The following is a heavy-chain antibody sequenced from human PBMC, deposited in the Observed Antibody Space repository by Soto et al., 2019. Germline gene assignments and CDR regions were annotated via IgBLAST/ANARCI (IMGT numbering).Heavy chain of an antibody. D-gene: IGHD3-3*01. CDR2: ISGSGGST. V-gene: IGHV3-23*01. J-gene: IGHJ6*03. CDR3: AKGSHDFWSGYPSTDRYYMDV. Sequence: PGGSLRLSCAASGFTFSSYAMSWVRQAPGKGLEWVSAISGSGGSTYYADSVKGRFTISRDNSKNTLYLQMNSLRAEDTAVYYCAKGSHDFWSGYPSTDRYYMDVWGKGTTLTVSS. CDR1: GFTFSSYA.